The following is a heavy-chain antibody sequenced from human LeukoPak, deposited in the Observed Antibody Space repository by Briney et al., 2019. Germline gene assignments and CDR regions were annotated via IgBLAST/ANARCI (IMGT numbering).Heavy chain of an antibody. Sequence: SETLSLTCTVSGASISTYYWSWIRQPPGKGLEWIGYIYYSGSTNYNPSLKSRVTMSVDTSKNQFSLKLSSVTPADTAVYYCARGRDGYSDWGQGTLVTVSS. CDR3: ARGRDGYSD. D-gene: IGHD5-24*01. V-gene: IGHV4-59*01. CDR1: GASISTYY. J-gene: IGHJ4*02. CDR2: IYYSGST.